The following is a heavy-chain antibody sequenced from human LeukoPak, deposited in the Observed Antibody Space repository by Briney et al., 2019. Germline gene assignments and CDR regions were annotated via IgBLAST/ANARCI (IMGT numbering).Heavy chain of an antibody. CDR3: AKDMANVWGSYRFAPDSPFFAY. CDR1: GFTFSSYA. Sequence: GGSLRLSCAASGFTFSSYAMSWIRQAPGKGLEWVSAISGSGGSTYYADSVKGRFTISRDNSKNTLYLQMNSLRAEDTAVYYCAKDMANVWGSYRFAPDSPFFAYWGQGTLVTVSS. CDR2: ISGSGGST. V-gene: IGHV3-23*01. J-gene: IGHJ4*02. D-gene: IGHD3-16*02.